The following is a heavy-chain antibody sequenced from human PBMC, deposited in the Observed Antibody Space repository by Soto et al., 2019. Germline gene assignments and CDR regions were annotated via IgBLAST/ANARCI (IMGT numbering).Heavy chain of an antibody. Sequence: EVQLVESGGGLVQPGRSLRLSCAASGFTFDDYAMHWVRQAPGKGLEWVSGISWNSGSIGYADSVKGRFTISRDNAKNSLYLQMNSMRDEDTALYYCAKDIGRAYYYYYMDVWGKGTTVTVSS. V-gene: IGHV3-9*01. CDR3: AKDIGRAYYYYYMDV. CDR1: GFTFDDYA. J-gene: IGHJ6*03. CDR2: ISWNSGSI.